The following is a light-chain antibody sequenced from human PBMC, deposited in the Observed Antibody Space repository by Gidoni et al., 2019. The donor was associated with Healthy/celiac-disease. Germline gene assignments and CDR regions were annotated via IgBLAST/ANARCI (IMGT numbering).Light chain of an antibody. CDR3: QVWDSSSDHPV. J-gene: IGLJ3*02. CDR2: DDS. CDR1: NIGSKS. V-gene: IGLV3-21*02. Sequence: SYVLTQPPSVSVAPGQTARLTCGGNNIGSKSVHWYQQKPVQAPVLVVYDDSDRPSGIPERFSGSNSGNTATMTLSRVEAGDEADYCCQVWDSSSDHPVFGGGTKLTVL.